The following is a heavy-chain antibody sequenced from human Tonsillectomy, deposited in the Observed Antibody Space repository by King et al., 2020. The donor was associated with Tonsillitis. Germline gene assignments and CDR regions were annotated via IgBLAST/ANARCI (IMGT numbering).Heavy chain of an antibody. J-gene: IGHJ4*02. D-gene: IGHD6-19*01. Sequence: VQLVESGGGVVQPGGSLRLSCASSGFDFSSYGMHWVRQAPGKGLEWVAVISFDASRENYADSVKGRFTISRDNSGNTLYLQMNSLRAEDTAVYYCARERLYSSCWGIDYWGQGSLVTVSS. CDR3: ARERLYSSCWGIDY. CDR1: GFDFSSYG. V-gene: IGHV3-33*05. CDR2: ISFDASRE.